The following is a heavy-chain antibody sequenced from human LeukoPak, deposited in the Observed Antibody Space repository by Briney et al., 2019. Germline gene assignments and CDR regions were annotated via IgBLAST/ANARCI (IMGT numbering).Heavy chain of an antibody. CDR2: INPNSGGT. CDR3: AKDLGGTGIFGVVKNAFDI. CDR1: GYTFTGYY. J-gene: IGHJ3*02. V-gene: IGHV1-2*02. Sequence: GASVKVSCKASGYTFTGYYMHWVRQAPGQGLEWMGWINPNSGGTNYAQKFQGRVTMTRDTSISTAYMELSRLRSDDTAVYYCAKDLGGTGIFGVVKNAFDIWGQGTMVTVSS. D-gene: IGHD3-3*01.